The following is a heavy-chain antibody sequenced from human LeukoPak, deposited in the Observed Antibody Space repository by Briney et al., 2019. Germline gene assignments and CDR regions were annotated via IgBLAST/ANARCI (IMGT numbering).Heavy chain of an antibody. Sequence: GGSLRLSCSASGFTFSGSEMNWVRQAPGKGLEWISFISTSGNTIYYADSVKGRFTISRDNAKNPLFLQMNSLRVDDTAVYYCARGFYDTSPLNYCMDVWGKGTTVTVSS. CDR3: ARGFYDTSPLNYCMDV. V-gene: IGHV3-48*03. D-gene: IGHD3-22*01. CDR2: ISTSGNTI. CDR1: GFTFSGSE. J-gene: IGHJ6*03.